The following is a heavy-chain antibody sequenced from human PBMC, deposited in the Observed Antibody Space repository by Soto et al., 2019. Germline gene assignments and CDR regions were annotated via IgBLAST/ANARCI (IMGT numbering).Heavy chain of an antibody. D-gene: IGHD3-3*01. V-gene: IGHV3-21*01. CDR1: GFTFSSYS. J-gene: IGHJ4*02. CDR2: ISSSSSYI. Sequence: SLRLSCAASGFTFSSYSMNWVRQAPGKGLEWVSSISSSSSYIYYADSVKGRFTISRDNAKNSLYLQMNSLRAEDTAVYYCARNTQTTYYDFWSGCGLDYWGQRTLVTVSS. CDR3: ARNTQTTYYDFWSGCGLDY.